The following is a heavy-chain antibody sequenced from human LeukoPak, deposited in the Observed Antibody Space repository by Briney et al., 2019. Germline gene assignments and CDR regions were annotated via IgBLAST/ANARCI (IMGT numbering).Heavy chain of an antibody. CDR3: ARGRSTGYPYYFEY. J-gene: IGHJ4*02. CDR2: MNPNSGYT. D-gene: IGHD5-12*01. Sequence: GAPVKVSCKASGYTFTTYDINWVRQATGQGLEWMGWMNPNSGYTGYAQKFQGRVTITRNTSISTAYMELSGLRSEDTAVYYCARGRSTGYPYYFEYWGQGTLVTVSS. CDR1: GYTFTTYD. V-gene: IGHV1-8*03.